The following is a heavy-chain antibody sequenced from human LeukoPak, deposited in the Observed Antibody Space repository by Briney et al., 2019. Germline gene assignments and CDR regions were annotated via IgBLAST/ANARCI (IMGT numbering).Heavy chain of an antibody. CDR2: IYPGDSDT. J-gene: IGHJ3*02. D-gene: IGHD6-13*01. Sequence: GESLKISCQGSGYSFTTYWIGWARQMPGKGLEWMGIIYPGDSDTRYSPSFQGQVTISADKSLTTAYLQWSSLNASDTATYYCARSSVPYSSSQKGGFDIWGQGTMVTVSS. V-gene: IGHV5-51*01. CDR1: GYSFTTYW. CDR3: ARSSVPYSSSQKGGFDI.